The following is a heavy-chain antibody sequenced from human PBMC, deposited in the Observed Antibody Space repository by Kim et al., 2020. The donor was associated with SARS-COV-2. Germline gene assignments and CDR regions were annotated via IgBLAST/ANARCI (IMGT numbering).Heavy chain of an antibody. J-gene: IGHJ4*02. CDR2: IDPSDSYT. CDR1: GYSFTSYW. CDR3: ARGHCSGRSCYSGGGYYFDY. V-gene: IGHV5-10-1*01. Sequence: GESLKISRKGSGYSFTSYWISWVRQMPGKGLEWMGRIDPSDSYTNYSPSFQGHVTISADKSISTAYLQWSSLKASDTAMYYCARGHCSGRSCYSGGGYYFDYWGQGTLVTVSS. D-gene: IGHD2-15*01.